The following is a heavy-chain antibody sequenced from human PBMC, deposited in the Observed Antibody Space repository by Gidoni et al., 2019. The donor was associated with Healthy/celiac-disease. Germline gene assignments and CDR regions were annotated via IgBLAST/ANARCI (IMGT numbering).Heavy chain of an antibody. D-gene: IGHD2-2*01. V-gene: IGHV3-64*01. Sequence: EVQLVESGGGLVQPGGSLSLSCAASGFPFSSYAMHWVRQAPGKGLEYVSAISSNGGSTYYANSVKGRFTISRDNSKNTLYLQMGSLRAEDMAVYYCARGIVVVPAAIISYYGMDVWGQGTTVTVSS. CDR3: ARGIVVVPAAIISYYGMDV. CDR1: GFPFSSYA. J-gene: IGHJ6*02. CDR2: ISSNGGST.